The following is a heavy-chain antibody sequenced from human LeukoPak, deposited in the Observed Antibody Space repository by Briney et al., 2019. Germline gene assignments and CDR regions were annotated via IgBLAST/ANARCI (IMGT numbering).Heavy chain of an antibody. CDR3: ARFGMDAAIDY. CDR1: GFTTHYW. V-gene: IGHV3-7*01. CDR2: IKQDASEK. D-gene: IGHD2-15*01. Sequence: GGSLRLSCTASGFTTHYWLNWVRQSPGKGLEWVATIKQDASEKTYVDSVEGRFTSSRDNAKSSLFLQMDSLRAEDTAVYYCARFGMDAAIDYWGQGTLVTVSS. J-gene: IGHJ4*02.